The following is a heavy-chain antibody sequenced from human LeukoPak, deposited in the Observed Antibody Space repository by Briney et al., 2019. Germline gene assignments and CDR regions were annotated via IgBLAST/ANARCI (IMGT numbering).Heavy chain of an antibody. CDR1: GYTLTELS. Sequence: ASVKVSCKVSGYTLTELSMHWVRQAPGKGLEWMGGFDPEDGETIYAQKLQGRVTMTEDTSTDTAYMELSSLRSEDTAVYYCATPYYYDSSGYYYAYFQHWGQGTLVTVSS. CDR3: ATPYYYDSSGYYYAYFQH. V-gene: IGHV1-24*01. J-gene: IGHJ1*01. CDR2: FDPEDGET. D-gene: IGHD3-22*01.